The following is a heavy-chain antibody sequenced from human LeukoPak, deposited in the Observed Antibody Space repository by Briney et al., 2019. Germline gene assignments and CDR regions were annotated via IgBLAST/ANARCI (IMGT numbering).Heavy chain of an antibody. V-gene: IGHV3-7*01. J-gene: IGHJ6*03. CDR2: IKQDGSEK. CDR3: ARELRDYYYYMDV. Sequence: GGSLRLSCAASGFTFSSYWMSWVRQAPGKGLEWVANIKQDGSEKYYVDSVKGRFTISRDNAKNSLYLQMNSLRAEDTAVYYCARELRDYYYYMDVWGKGTTVTASS. CDR1: GFTFSSYW.